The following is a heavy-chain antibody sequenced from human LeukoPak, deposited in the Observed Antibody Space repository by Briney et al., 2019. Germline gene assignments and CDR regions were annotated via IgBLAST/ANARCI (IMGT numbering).Heavy chain of an antibody. Sequence: QPGRSLRLSCAASGFTFSSYAMHWVRQAPGKGLEWVAVISYDGSNKYYADSVKGRFTISRDNSKNTLYLQMNSLRAEDTAVYYCGTRVEGGYYDSSGYYFWGQGTLVTVSS. CDR2: ISYDGSNK. J-gene: IGHJ4*02. CDR3: GTRVEGGYYDSSGYYF. D-gene: IGHD3-22*01. CDR1: GFTFSSYA. V-gene: IGHV3-30-3*01.